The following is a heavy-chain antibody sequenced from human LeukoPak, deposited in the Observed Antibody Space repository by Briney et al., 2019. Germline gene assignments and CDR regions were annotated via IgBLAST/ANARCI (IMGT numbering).Heavy chain of an antibody. D-gene: IGHD3-10*01. Sequence: SETLSRTCTVSGGSITSGGSYWSWIRQYPGKGLEWIGHIDYSAYSYYSPSLKNRVTISVDTSKNQFSLKLTSVTAADTAVYYCARDKRELDYYGMDVWGQGITVTVSS. J-gene: IGHJ6*02. CDR2: IDYSAYS. CDR1: GGSITSGGSY. V-gene: IGHV4-31*03. CDR3: ARDKRELDYYGMDV.